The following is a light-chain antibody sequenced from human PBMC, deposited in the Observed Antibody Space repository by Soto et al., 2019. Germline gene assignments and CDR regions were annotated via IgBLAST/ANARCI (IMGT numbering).Light chain of an antibody. Sequence: QPVLTQPPSASGSPGQSVTISCTGTTSDVGAYNYVSWYQQHPGKAPKLMIYEVRNRPAGVPDRFSGSKSGNTASLTVSGLQADDEADYYCSSYGGSNNFVFGTGTKLTVL. CDR1: TSDVGAYNY. J-gene: IGLJ1*01. CDR2: EVR. V-gene: IGLV2-8*01. CDR3: SSYGGSNNFV.